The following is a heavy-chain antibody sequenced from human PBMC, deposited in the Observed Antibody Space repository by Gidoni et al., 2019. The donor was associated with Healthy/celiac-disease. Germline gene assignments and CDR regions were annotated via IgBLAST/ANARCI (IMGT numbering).Heavy chain of an antibody. D-gene: IGHD1-26*01. CDR1: GFTFSDYY. CDR3: ARASGSYYSYYYYGMDV. CDR2: ISSSSSYT. J-gene: IGHJ6*02. V-gene: IGHV3-11*06. Sequence: QVQLVESGGGLVKPGGSLRLSCAASGFTFSDYYMSWIRQAPGKGLEWVSYISSSSSYTNYADSVKGRFTISRDNAKNSLYLQMNSLRAEDTAVYYCARASGSYYSYYYYGMDVWGQGTTVTVSS.